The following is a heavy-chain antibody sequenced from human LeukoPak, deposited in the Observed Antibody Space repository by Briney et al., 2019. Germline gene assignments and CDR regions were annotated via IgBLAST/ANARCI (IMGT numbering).Heavy chain of an antibody. J-gene: IGHJ6*02. V-gene: IGHV3-30*18. CDR2: ISYDGSNK. CDR1: GFTFSSYG. Sequence: GRSLRLSCAASGFTFSSYGMHWVRQAPGKGLEWVAVISYDGSNKYYADSVKGRFTISRDNSKSTLYLQMNSLRAEDTAVYYCAKDASDYGDYYYGMDVWGQGTTVTVSS. D-gene: IGHD4-17*01. CDR3: AKDASDYGDYYYGMDV.